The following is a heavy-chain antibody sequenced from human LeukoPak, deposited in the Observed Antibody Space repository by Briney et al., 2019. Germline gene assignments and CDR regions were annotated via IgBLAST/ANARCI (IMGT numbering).Heavy chain of an antibody. Sequence: PGGSLRLSGAASGFTFSSYGMHWVRQAPGKGLEGVAFIRYDGSNKYYADSVKGRFTISRDNSKNTLYLQMNSLRAEDTAVYYCAKTFYYDSSGNVEAFDIWGQGTMVTVSS. J-gene: IGHJ3*02. CDR2: IRYDGSNK. V-gene: IGHV3-30*02. D-gene: IGHD3-22*01. CDR3: AKTFYYDSSGNVEAFDI. CDR1: GFTFSSYG.